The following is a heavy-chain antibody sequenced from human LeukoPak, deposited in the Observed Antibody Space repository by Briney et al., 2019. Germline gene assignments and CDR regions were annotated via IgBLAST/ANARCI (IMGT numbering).Heavy chain of an antibody. D-gene: IGHD6-19*01. Sequence: ASVKVSCKASGYTFTSDYMHWVRQAPGQGLEWMGIFIPSGGATTYARKFQGRVTMTRDTSTTTFYMELGSLTSEDTAVYFCARAYSAWSSDYWGQGTLVTVSS. V-gene: IGHV1-46*01. CDR2: FIPSGGAT. CDR3: ARAYSAWSSDY. J-gene: IGHJ4*02. CDR1: GYTFTSDY.